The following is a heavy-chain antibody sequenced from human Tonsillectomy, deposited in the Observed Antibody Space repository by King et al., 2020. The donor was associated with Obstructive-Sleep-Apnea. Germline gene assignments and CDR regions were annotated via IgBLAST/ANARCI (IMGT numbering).Heavy chain of an antibody. CDR1: GFTFSSYA. D-gene: IGHD5-18*01. CDR3: AKDEGQGGYSYGFADY. Sequence: VQLVESGGGLVQPGGSLRLSCAASGFTFSSYAMSWVRQAPGKGLEWVSAISGSGGSTYYADSVKGRFTIARDNSKNTLYLQMNSLRGEDTAVYYCAKDEGQGGYSYGFADYWGQGTLVTVSS. V-gene: IGHV3-23*04. CDR2: ISGSGGST. J-gene: IGHJ4*02.